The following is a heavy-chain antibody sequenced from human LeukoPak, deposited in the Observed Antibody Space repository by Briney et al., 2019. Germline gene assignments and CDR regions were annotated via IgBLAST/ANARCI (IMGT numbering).Heavy chain of an antibody. CDR3: ARDQSSSSQAFDI. CDR1: GFTFSSYA. V-gene: IGHV3-30-3*01. J-gene: IGHJ3*02. Sequence: GSLRLSCAASGFTFSSYAMHWVRQAPGKGLEWVAVISYDGSNKYYADSVKGRFTISRDNSKNTLYLQMNSLRAEDTAVYYCARDQSSSSQAFDIWGQGTMVTVSS. D-gene: IGHD6-6*01. CDR2: ISYDGSNK.